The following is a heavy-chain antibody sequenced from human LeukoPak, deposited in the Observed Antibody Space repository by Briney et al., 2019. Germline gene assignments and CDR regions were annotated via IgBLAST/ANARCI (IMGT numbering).Heavy chain of an antibody. CDR1: GGTFSSYA. Sequence: GASVKVSCKASGGTFSSYAISWVRQAPGQGLEWMGGIIPIFGTANYAQKFQGRVTITADESTSTAYMELSSLRSEDTAVYYCASDSSSWEYNWFGPWGQGTLVTVSS. V-gene: IGHV1-69*13. D-gene: IGHD6-6*01. CDR3: ASDSSSWEYNWFGP. CDR2: IIPIFGTA. J-gene: IGHJ5*02.